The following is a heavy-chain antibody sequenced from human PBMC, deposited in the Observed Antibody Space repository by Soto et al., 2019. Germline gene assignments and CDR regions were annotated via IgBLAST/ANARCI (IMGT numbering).Heavy chain of an antibody. D-gene: IGHD3-3*01. CDR3: TTDIRDGFWSGYYWGDY. V-gene: IGHV3-15*01. CDR1: GFTFSNAW. Sequence: PGGSLRLSCAASGFTFSNAWMSWVRQAPGKGLEWVGRIKSKTDGGTTDYAAPVKGRFTISRDDSKNTLYLQMNSLKTEDTAVYYCTTDIRDGFWSGYYWGDYWGQGTLVTVSA. J-gene: IGHJ4*02. CDR2: IKSKTDGGTT.